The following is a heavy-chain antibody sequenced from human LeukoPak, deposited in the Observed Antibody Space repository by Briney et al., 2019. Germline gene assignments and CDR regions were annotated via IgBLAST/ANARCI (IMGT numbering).Heavy chain of an antibody. V-gene: IGHV4-61*01. CDR3: AREFYGSGYDY. Sequence: SETLSLTCTVSGGSISSSSYYWSWIRQPPGKGLEWIGYIYYSGSTNYNPSLKSRVTISVDTSKNQFSLKLSSVTAADTAVYYCAREFYGSGYDYWGQGTLVTVSS. D-gene: IGHD3-10*01. J-gene: IGHJ4*02. CDR2: IYYSGST. CDR1: GGSISSSSYY.